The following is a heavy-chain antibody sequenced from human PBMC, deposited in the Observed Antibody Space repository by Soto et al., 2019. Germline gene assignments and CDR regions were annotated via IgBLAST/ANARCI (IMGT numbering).Heavy chain of an antibody. D-gene: IGHD5-12*01. V-gene: IGHV3-33*01. CDR1: GFTFSSYG. CDR2: IWYDGSNK. CDR3: ARGPVPRKWLRFGAYFDY. Sequence: GGSLRLSCAASGFTFSSYGMHWVRQAPGKGLEWVAVIWYDGSNKYYADSVKGRFTISRDNSKNTLYLQMNSLRAEDTAVYYCARGPVPRKWLRFGAYFDYWGQGTLVTVSS. J-gene: IGHJ4*02.